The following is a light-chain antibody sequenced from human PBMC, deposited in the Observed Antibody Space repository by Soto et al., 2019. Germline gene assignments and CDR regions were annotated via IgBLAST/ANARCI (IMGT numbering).Light chain of an antibody. CDR2: DVN. CDR3: ISYAGSNKPA. J-gene: IGLJ2*01. Sequence: QSALTQPPSASGSPGQSVAISCSGTSSDVGGYNYVSWYQQHPGKAPKLMIYDVNKRPSGVPDRFSGSKSGNTASLTVSGLQAEEEDDYYCISYAGSNKPAFGGGTKLTVL. V-gene: IGLV2-8*01. CDR1: SSDVGGYNY.